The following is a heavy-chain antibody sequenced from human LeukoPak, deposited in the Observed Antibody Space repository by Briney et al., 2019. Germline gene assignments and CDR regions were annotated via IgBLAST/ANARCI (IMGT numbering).Heavy chain of an antibody. CDR2: INPNSGGT. V-gene: IGHV1-2*02. J-gene: IGHJ4*02. CDR3: ARGSSRSDYFDY. Sequence: ASVKVSCKASGYTFTSYYMHWVRQAPGQGLEWMGWINPNSGGTNYAQKFQGRVTMTRDTSISTAYMELSRLRSDDTAVYYCARGSSRSDYFDYWGQGTLVTVSS. CDR1: GYTFTSYY.